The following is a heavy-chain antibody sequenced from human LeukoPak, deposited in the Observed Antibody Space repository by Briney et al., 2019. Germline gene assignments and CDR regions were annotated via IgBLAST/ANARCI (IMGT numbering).Heavy chain of an antibody. CDR1: RYTFTSYD. CDR3: ARVILVRGVIHYYYYGMDV. J-gene: IGHJ6*02. V-gene: IGHV1-8*01. Sequence: ASVKVSCKASRYTFTSYDINWVRQATGQGLEWMGWMNPNSGNTGYAQKFQGRVTMTRNTSISTAYMELSSLRSEDTAVYYCARVILVRGVIHYYYYGMDVWGQGTTVTVSS. D-gene: IGHD3-10*01. CDR2: MNPNSGNT.